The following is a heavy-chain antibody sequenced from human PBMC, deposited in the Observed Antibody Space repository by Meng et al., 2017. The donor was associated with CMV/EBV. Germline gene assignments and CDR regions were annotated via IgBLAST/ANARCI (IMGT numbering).Heavy chain of an antibody. D-gene: IGHD2-21*02. CDR1: GFTFSNAW. CDR2: IKSKTDGGTT. Sequence: GESLKISCAASGFTFSNAWMSWVRQAPGKGLEWVGRIKSKTDGGTTDYTAPVKGRFTISRDDSKNKLYLQMNSLKTESTAVYYCAKPKGDGGMDVWGQGTTVTVSS. CDR3: AKPKGDGGMDV. V-gene: IGHV3-15*01. J-gene: IGHJ6*02.